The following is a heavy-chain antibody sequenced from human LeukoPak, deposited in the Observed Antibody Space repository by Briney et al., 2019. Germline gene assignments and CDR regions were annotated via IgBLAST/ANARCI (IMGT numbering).Heavy chain of an antibody. Sequence: GGSLRLSCTASGFTFTRYRMNWVRQAPGKGLEWPSSIRSSINEIYYADSVKGRFTISRDNAKNSVYLQINSLRAEDTAVYYCTRDLDLYNDAFDVWGQGTRVMVSS. J-gene: IGHJ3*01. CDR2: IRSSINEI. CDR1: GFTFTRYR. V-gene: IGHV3-21*01. D-gene: IGHD1-14*01. CDR3: TRDLDLYNDAFDV.